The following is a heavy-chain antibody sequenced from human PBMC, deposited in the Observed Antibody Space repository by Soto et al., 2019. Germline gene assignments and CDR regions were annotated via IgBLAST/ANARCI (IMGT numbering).Heavy chain of an antibody. V-gene: IGHV4-34*01. Sequence: SDTVSPTYAIYGGSFRGFYWSWIRQPPGTGLEWIGEINHSGSTNYNPSLKSRVTISVDTSKNQFSLKLSSVTAADTAVYYCARGRGVAVAGTFAKPNWFDPWGQGTLVTVS. CDR1: GGSFRGFY. J-gene: IGHJ5*02. D-gene: IGHD6-19*01. CDR3: ARGRGVAVAGTFAKPNWFDP. CDR2: INHSGST.